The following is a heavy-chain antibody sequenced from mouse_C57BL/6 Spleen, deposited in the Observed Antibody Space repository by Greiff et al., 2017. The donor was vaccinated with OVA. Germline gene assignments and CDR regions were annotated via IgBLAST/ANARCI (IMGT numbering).Heavy chain of an antibody. CDR3: ARFDYEGYFDV. CDR2: IDPSDSET. V-gene: IGHV1-52*01. CDR1: GYTFTSYW. J-gene: IGHJ1*03. D-gene: IGHD2-4*01. Sequence: QVQLQQSGAELVRPGSSVKLSCKASGYTFTSYWMHWVKQRPIQGLEWIGNIDPSDSETHYNQKFKDKATLTVDKSSSTAYMQLSSLTSEDSAVYYCARFDYEGYFDVWGTGTTVTVSS.